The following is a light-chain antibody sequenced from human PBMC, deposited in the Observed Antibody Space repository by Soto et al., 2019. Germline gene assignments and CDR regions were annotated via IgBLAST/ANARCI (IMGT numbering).Light chain of an antibody. CDR2: GAS. V-gene: IGKV3-15*01. J-gene: IGKJ1*01. Sequence: EIVMTQSPDTLSVSPGDRATLSCRASQTVSTNLAWYQQKPGQAPRLLIYGASTRATGVPDRFSGSGSRTEFTLTISSLQSEDFAVYYCQQYNSWPPLTFGLGTKVEIK. CDR1: QTVSTN. CDR3: QQYNSWPPLT.